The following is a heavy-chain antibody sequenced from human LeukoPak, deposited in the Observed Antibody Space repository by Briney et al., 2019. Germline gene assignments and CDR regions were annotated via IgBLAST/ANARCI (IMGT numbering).Heavy chain of an antibody. CDR1: GYPFSGSD. Sequence: GGSLRLSCAASGYPFSGSDIHWVRQAPGKGLEWVAFVSHEGTSKFYAESVKGRFGISKDNSKSTTYLQMNGLRPDDTAVYYCCYSYGYGAYFDYWGQGTLVTVSS. CDR2: VSHEGTSK. J-gene: IGHJ4*02. D-gene: IGHD5-18*01. V-gene: IGHV3-30*03. CDR3: CYSYGYGAYFDY.